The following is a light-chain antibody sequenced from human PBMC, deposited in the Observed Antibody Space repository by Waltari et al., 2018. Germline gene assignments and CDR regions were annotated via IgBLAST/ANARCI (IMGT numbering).Light chain of an antibody. V-gene: IGKV1-9*01. J-gene: IGKJ5*01. CDR1: QGVDHH. Sequence: DIQLTQSPSFLSAVGDRVTIPCRASQGVDHHLAWFQQKPGKAPNVLIYSTSTLQSGVPSRFSGSRSGTEFTLTISYLQPEDFATYYCQQFKSYPLTFGQGTRLEIK. CDR3: QQFKSYPLT. CDR2: STS.